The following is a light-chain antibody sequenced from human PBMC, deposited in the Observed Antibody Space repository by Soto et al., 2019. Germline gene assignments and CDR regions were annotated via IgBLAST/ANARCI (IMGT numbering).Light chain of an antibody. Sequence: QSVLTQPPSVSGAPGQRVTISCTGSSSNIGAGYAVHWYQQLPGTAPKLLIYGNNNRPSGVPDRFSGSKSGTSASLAVTGLQAEDEADYYCQSYATGLSVLYVFGTGTQLTVL. V-gene: IGLV1-40*01. CDR1: SSNIGAGYA. J-gene: IGLJ1*01. CDR2: GNN. CDR3: QSYATGLSVLYV.